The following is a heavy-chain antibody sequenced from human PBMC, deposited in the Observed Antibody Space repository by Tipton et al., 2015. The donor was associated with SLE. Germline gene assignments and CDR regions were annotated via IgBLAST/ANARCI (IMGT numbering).Heavy chain of an antibody. J-gene: IGHJ4*02. D-gene: IGHD6-6*01. CDR2: IPFDGGNK. V-gene: IGHV3-30*19. CDR1: GFTFTIYC. CDR3: ARNSNIRAARRFGDS. Sequence: SLRLSCAVSGFTFTIYCMLWVRQAPGKGLEGVAFIPFDGGNKYYADSVQGRFTISRDNSKNTLYLQMNSLRPEDTAVYYCARNSNIRAARRFGDSWGQGTLVIVSS.